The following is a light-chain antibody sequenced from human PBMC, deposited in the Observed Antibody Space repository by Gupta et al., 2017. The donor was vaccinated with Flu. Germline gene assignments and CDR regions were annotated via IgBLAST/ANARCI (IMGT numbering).Light chain of an antibody. Sequence: EIVLTHSPATLSLSLGERATLSCRASQRINSYLTWYQQKPGQTPRLLIYDASNSATGLPVRFSDTGSCTDFILTISSLEPEDFADYYCHLRSNWPCTFGQGTKLEIK. CDR2: DAS. V-gene: IGKV3-11*01. CDR3: HLRSNWPCT. J-gene: IGKJ2*02. CDR1: QRINSY.